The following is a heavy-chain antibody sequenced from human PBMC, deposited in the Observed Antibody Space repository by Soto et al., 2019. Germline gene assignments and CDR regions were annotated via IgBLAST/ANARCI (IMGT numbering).Heavy chain of an antibody. V-gene: IGHV3-23*01. Sequence: EVQLLESGGGLVQPGGSLILSCAASGFTFTSYAMSWVRQAPGKGLEWVSAISGSGTNTYYADSVRGRFASSRDSSKNTLYLRMDSLRAEDTAVYYCAKEGDDYGSGTSFYFDYWGQGILVTVSS. CDR2: ISGSGTNT. D-gene: IGHD3-10*01. CDR3: AKEGDDYGSGTSFYFDY. CDR1: GFTFTSYA. J-gene: IGHJ4*02.